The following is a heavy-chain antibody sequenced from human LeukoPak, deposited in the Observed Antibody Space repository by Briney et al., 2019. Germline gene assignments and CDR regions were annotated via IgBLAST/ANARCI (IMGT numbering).Heavy chain of an antibody. Sequence: SVKVSCKASGYTFTSYAMHWVRQAPGQRLEWMGGIIPIFGTANYAQKFQGRVTITADESTSTAYMELSSLRSEDTAVYYCARDNPLHYDSSGYYGPGAFDIWGQGTMVTVSS. D-gene: IGHD3-22*01. V-gene: IGHV1-69*13. CDR2: IIPIFGTA. CDR3: ARDNPLHYDSSGYYGPGAFDI. CDR1: GYTFTSYA. J-gene: IGHJ3*02.